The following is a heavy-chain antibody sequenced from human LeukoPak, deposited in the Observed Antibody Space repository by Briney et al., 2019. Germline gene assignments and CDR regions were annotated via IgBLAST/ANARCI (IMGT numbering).Heavy chain of an antibody. CDR1: GFKFSNYA. V-gene: IGHV3-23*01. Sequence: PGGSLRLSCAASGFKFSNYAMSWVRQAPGKGLEWVSAISGSGGSTYYADSVKGRFTISRDNSKNTLYLQMNSLRAEDTAVYYCANSYPEKVGTYYFDYWGQGTLVTVSS. D-gene: IGHD1-14*01. CDR2: ISGSGGST. CDR3: ANSYPEKVGTYYFDY. J-gene: IGHJ4*02.